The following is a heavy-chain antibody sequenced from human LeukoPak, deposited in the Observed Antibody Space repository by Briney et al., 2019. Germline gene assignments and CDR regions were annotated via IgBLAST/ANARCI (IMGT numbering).Heavy chain of an antibody. CDR3: ARDLSEITFGGVIDTKDY. CDR1: GYTFTSYY. D-gene: IGHD3-16*02. V-gene: IGHV1-46*01. CDR2: INPSGGST. Sequence: GASAKVSCKASGYTFTSYYMHWVRQAPGQGLEWMGIINPSGGSTSYAQKFQGRVTMTRDTSTSTVYMELSSLGSEDTAVYYCARDLSEITFGGVIDTKDYWGQGTLVTVSS. J-gene: IGHJ4*02.